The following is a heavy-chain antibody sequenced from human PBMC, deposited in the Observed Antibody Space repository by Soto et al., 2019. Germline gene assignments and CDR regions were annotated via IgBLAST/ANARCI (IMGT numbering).Heavy chain of an antibody. J-gene: IGHJ4*02. CDR2: ISYDGSNK. Sequence: GGSLRLSCAASGFTFSSYGMHWVRQAPGKGLEWVAVISYDGSNKYYADSVKGRFTISRDNSKNTLYLQMNSLRAEDTAVYYCAKDGLDYWGQGTLVTVSS. CDR3: AKDGLDY. CDR1: GFTFSSYG. V-gene: IGHV3-30*18. D-gene: IGHD4-17*01.